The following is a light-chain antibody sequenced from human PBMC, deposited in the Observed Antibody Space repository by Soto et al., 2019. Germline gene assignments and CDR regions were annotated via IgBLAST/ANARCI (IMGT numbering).Light chain of an antibody. CDR1: SGHISYA. Sequence: QSVLTQSPSASASLGASVKLTCTLSSGHISYAIAWHQQQPEKGPRYLMKLNSDGSHSKGDGIPDRFSGSSSGAERYLTISSLQSEDEADYYCQTCGTGIQVFGGGTKLTVL. J-gene: IGLJ3*02. CDR2: LNSDGSH. CDR3: QTCGTGIQV. V-gene: IGLV4-69*01.